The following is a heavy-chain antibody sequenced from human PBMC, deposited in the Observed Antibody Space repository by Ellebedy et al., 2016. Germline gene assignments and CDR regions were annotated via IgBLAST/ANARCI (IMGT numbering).Heavy chain of an antibody. D-gene: IGHD4-23*01. V-gene: IGHV4-61*03. J-gene: IGHJ5*02. Sequence: SETLSLTCTVSGGSISSGDYYWSWIRQPPGKGLEWIGYIYNTGNAKYNPSLQSRDTISGDSSKNLFFLNLTSVTAADTAIYYCARRDYGGNGRWFHPWGPGILVTVSS. CDR3: ARRDYGGNGRWFHP. CDR2: IYNTGNA. CDR1: GGSISSGDYY.